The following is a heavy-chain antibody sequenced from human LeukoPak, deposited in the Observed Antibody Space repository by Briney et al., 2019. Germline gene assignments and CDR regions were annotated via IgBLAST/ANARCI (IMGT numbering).Heavy chain of an antibody. Sequence: ASVKVSCKASGYTFTSYAMNWVRQAPGQGLEWMGWINTNTGNPTYAQGFTGRFVFSLDTSVSTAYLQISSLKAEDTAVYYCARDLVPLAAAGIEYYYYYMDVWGKGTTVTVSS. D-gene: IGHD6-13*01. V-gene: IGHV7-4-1*02. CDR2: INTNTGNP. CDR1: GYTFTSYA. CDR3: ARDLVPLAAAGIEYYYYYMDV. J-gene: IGHJ6*03.